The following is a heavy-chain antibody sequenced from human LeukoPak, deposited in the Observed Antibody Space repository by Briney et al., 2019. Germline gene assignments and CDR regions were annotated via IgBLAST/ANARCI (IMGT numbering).Heavy chain of an antibody. CDR2: ISSSGDFT. Sequence: GGSLRLSCAASGFTFSNYAMSWVRQAPGKGLEWVSSISSSGDFTYYAESVEGRFTISRDRSKNTLYLQMNSLRAEDTAFYYCAKRSSTSEYSGYFRALDFWGRGTMVTVSS. CDR3: AKRSSTSEYSGYFRALDF. V-gene: IGHV3-23*01. J-gene: IGHJ3*01. CDR1: GFTFSNYA. D-gene: IGHD3-22*01.